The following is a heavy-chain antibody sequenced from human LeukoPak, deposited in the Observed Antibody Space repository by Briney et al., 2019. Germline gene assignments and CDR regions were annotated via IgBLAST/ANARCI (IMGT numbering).Heavy chain of an antibody. CDR1: GFTFSSYW. CDR2: IKQDGSEK. D-gene: IGHD3-3*01. Sequence: GGSLRLSCAASGFTFSSYWMSWVRQAPGKGLEWVANIKQDGSEKYYVDSVKGRFTISRDNAKNSLYLQMNSLRAEDTAVYYCARASYYDFWSGYSGYFDYWGQGTLVTVSS. V-gene: IGHV3-7*01. CDR3: ARASYYDFWSGYSGYFDY. J-gene: IGHJ4*02.